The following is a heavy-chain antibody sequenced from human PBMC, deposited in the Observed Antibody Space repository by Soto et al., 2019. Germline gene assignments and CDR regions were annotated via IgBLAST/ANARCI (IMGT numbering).Heavy chain of an antibody. CDR1: GFTFSSYA. V-gene: IGHV3-23*01. D-gene: IGHD2-15*01. CDR3: AKIQPVVAATACAFDI. Sequence: EVQLLESGGGLVQPGGSLRLSCAASGFTFSSYAMSWVRQAPGKGLEWVSAISGSGGSTYYADSVKGRFTISRDNSKNTLYLQMNSLTAEDTAVYYCAKIQPVVAATACAFDIWGQGTMVTVSS. CDR2: ISGSGGST. J-gene: IGHJ3*02.